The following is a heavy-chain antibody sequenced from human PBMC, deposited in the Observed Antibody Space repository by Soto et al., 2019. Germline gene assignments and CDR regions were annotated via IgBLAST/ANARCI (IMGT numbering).Heavy chain of an antibody. CDR1: GGSISSGY. V-gene: IGHV4-59*01. D-gene: IGHD2-15*01. J-gene: IGHJ4*02. CDR3: ARGKYCSGGSCYFDY. Sequence: PSETLSLTCSVSGGSISSGYWTWIRHPPGKGLEWIGYIYHGGSTNYNPSLKSRVTISVDTSKNQFSLKLSSVTAADTAVYYCARGKYCSGGSCYFDYWGQGTLVTVSS. CDR2: IYHGGST.